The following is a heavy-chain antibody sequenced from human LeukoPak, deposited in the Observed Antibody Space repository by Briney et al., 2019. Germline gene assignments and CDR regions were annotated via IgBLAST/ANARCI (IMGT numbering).Heavy chain of an antibody. CDR3: ARRVAYNYAFDF. CDR2: IYPGDSDT. J-gene: IGHJ4*02. V-gene: IGHV5-51*03. Sequence: GDSLKISCTVSGYTFTTYGIGWGGRFPGKGLKWWGVIYPGDSDTRYSTSFQGQVTISADKSISTAYLQWSSLKASDTAMYYCARRVAYNYAFDFWGQGTLVTVSS. CDR1: GYTFTTYG. D-gene: IGHD5-18*01.